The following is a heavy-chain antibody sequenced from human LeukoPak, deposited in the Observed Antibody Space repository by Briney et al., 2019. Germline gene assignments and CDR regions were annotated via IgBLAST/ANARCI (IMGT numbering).Heavy chain of an antibody. CDR3: ARGRDIVAEDAFDI. CDR1: GYTFTSYD. J-gene: IGHJ3*02. D-gene: IGHD5-12*01. CDR2: MNPNSGNT. V-gene: IGHV1-8*01. Sequence: ASVKVSCKASGYTFTSYDINWVRQATGQGLEWMGWMNPNSGNTGYAQKFQGRVTMTRNTSISTAYMELSSLRSEDMAVYYCARGRDIVAEDAFDIWGQGTMVTVSS.